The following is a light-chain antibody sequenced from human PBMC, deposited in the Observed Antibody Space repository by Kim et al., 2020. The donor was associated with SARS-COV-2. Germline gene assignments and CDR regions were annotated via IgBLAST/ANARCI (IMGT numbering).Light chain of an antibody. Sequence: SVSPGQTAGLTCSGNSLGIQYVCLCPHEPRQTPEVVIYQDTQLPSGIPKRVSGSNSGNTATLTIRGTQDVDEADYYCQVWYSTTTFFGGGTQLSVL. CDR2: QDT. V-gene: IGLV3-1*01. J-gene: IGLJ2*01. CDR3: QVWYSTTTF. CDR1: SLGIQY.